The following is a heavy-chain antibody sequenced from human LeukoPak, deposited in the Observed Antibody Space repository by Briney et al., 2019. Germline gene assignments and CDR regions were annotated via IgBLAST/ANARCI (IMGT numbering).Heavy chain of an antibody. CDR2: MNPNSGNT. CDR1: GYTFTSYD. D-gene: IGHD3-3*01. CDR3: ARFPRHYDFWSGIYYYGMDV. V-gene: IGHV1-8*01. J-gene: IGHJ6*02. Sequence: ASVKVSCKASGYTFTSYDINWVRQATGQGLEWMGWMNPNSGNTGYAQKFRGRVTMTRNTSISTAYMELSSLRSEDTAVYYCARFPRHYDFWSGIYYYGMDVWGQGTTVTVSS.